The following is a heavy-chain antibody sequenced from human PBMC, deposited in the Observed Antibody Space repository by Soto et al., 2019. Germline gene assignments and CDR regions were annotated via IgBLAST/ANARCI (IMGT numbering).Heavy chain of an antibody. V-gene: IGHV3-48*01. J-gene: IGHJ4*02. CDR1: GFTFSAYS. CDR3: ARDRRIAAAADFYFDS. Sequence: PGGSLRLSCAASGFTFSAYSMNWVRQAPGEGLEWVSYTSSRTNTIYYADSVQGRFTISRDDAKNSLYLQMDSLRAEDTAVYYCARDRRIAAAADFYFDSWGQGTLVTVSS. D-gene: IGHD6-13*01. CDR2: TSSRTNTI.